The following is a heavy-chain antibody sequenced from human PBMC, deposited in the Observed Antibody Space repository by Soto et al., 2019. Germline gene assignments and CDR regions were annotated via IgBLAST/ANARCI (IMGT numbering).Heavy chain of an antibody. CDR2: INAGNGNT. D-gene: IGHD6-19*01. V-gene: IGHV1-3*01. J-gene: IGHJ6*02. Sequence: VASVKVSCKASGYTFTSYAMHWVRQAPGQRLEWMGWINAGNGNTKYSQKFQGRVTITRDTSASTAYMELSSLRSEDTAVYYCASSIAVAGTTYYYYYGMDVWGQGTTVTVSS. CDR1: GYTFTSYA. CDR3: ASSIAVAGTTYYYYYGMDV.